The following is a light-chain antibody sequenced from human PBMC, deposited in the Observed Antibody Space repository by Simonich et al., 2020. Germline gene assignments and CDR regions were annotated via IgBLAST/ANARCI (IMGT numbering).Light chain of an antibody. J-gene: IGKJ3*01. CDR1: QSVSSSY. Sequence: EIVWTQSPGTLSLYPGERATPSCRASQSVSSSYLAWYQQKPGQAPRLLIYGASSRATGIPDRFSGSGSGTDFTLTISRLEPEDFAVYYCQQYGSSPFTFGPGTKVDIK. V-gene: IGKV3-20*01. CDR3: QQYGSSPFT. CDR2: GAS.